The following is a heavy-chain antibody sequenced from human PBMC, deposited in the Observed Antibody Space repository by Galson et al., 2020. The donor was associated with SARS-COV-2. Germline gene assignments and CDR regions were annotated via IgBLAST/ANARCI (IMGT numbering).Heavy chain of an antibody. Sequence: GGSLRLSCAASGFTFSSYSMNCVRQAPGKGLEWVSSISSSSSYIYSADSVKGRFTISRDNAKSSLFLQMNSLRAEDTAVYYCARDQSNYYDSSGYYSLGWGAFDIWGQGTMVTVSS. V-gene: IGHV3-21*01. J-gene: IGHJ3*02. CDR3: ARDQSNYYDSSGYYSLGWGAFDI. D-gene: IGHD3-22*01. CDR1: GFTFSSYS. CDR2: ISSSSSYI.